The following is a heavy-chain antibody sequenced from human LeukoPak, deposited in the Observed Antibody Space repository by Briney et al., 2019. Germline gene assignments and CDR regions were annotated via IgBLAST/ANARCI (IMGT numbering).Heavy chain of an antibody. D-gene: IGHD2-2*01. CDR1: GGSISSYF. CDR2: IYTSGTT. V-gene: IGHV4-4*07. Sequence: SETLSLTCTVSGGSISSYFWSWIRQPAGKGLEYVGRIYTSGTTNYNPSLKSRVTMLLDASKNQFSLKLTSVTAADTAVYYCARLSVPADGGAFYSWGQGTMVTVSS. J-gene: IGHJ3*02. CDR3: ARLSVPADGGAFYS.